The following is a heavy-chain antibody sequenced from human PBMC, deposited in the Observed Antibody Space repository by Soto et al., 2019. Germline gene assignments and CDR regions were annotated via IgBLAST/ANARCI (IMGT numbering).Heavy chain of an antibody. D-gene: IGHD2-8*02. CDR3: ARVLEVPYYYGMDV. J-gene: IGHJ6*02. CDR1: GGSISSGDYY. CDR2: NYYSGST. Sequence: SETLSLTCTVSGGSISSGDYYWSWIRQPPGKGLEWIGYNYYSGSTYYNPSLKSRVTISVDTSKNQFSLKLSSVTAADTAVYYCARVLEVPYYYGMDVWGQGTTVTVSS. V-gene: IGHV4-30-4*01.